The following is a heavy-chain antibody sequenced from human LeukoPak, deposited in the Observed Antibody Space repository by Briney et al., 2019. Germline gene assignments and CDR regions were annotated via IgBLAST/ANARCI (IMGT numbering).Heavy chain of an antibody. V-gene: IGHV3-23*01. J-gene: IGHJ4*02. D-gene: IGHD5-18*01. CDR1: GFTFSGYV. Sequence: PGASLRLSCAASGFTFSGYVMSWVRQAPGKGLEWVSAISGSGGSTYYADSVKGRFTISRDNSKNTLYLQMNSLRAEDTAVYYCAKAYSYGYRAFDYWGQGTLVTVSS. CDR3: AKAYSYGYRAFDY. CDR2: ISGSGGST.